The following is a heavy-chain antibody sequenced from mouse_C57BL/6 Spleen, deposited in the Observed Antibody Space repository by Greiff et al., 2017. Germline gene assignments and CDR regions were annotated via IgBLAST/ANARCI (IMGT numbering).Heavy chain of an antibody. D-gene: IGHD1-1*01. V-gene: IGHV1-52*01. CDR3: ARVDYYGSKAY. CDR2: IDPSDSET. J-gene: IGHJ3*01. Sequence: QVQLQQSGAELVRPGSSVKLSCKASGYTFTSYWMHWVKQRPIQGLEWIGNIDPSDSETHYNQKFKDKATLTVDKSSSTAYMQLSSLTSEDSAVYYCARVDYYGSKAYWGQGTLVTVSA. CDR1: GYTFTSYW.